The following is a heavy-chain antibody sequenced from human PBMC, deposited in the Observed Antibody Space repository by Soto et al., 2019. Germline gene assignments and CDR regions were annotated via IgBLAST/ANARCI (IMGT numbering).Heavy chain of an antibody. CDR3: ASSQKIFGVVNSPYYYGMDV. CDR2: ISGSGGST. Sequence: GGSLRLSCAASGFTFSSHAMSWVRQAPGKGLEWVSAISGSGGSTYYADSVKGRFTISRDNSKNTLYLQMNSLRAEDTAVYYCASSQKIFGVVNSPYYYGMDVWGQGTTVTVSS. CDR1: GFTFSSHA. D-gene: IGHD3-3*01. J-gene: IGHJ6*02. V-gene: IGHV3-23*01.